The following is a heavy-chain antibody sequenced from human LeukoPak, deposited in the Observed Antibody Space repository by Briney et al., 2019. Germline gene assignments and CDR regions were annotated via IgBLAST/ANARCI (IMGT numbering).Heavy chain of an antibody. CDR2: IYYSGST. CDR3: ARNPGQAAAGTWNWFDP. J-gene: IGHJ5*02. D-gene: IGHD6-13*01. Sequence: PPETLSLTCTVSGGSLSSSSNYWGWIRHPPGKGLEWFGSIYYSGSTYYNPSLKSRVTISVDTSKNQFSLKLSSVTAADTAVYYCARNPGQAAAGTWNWFDPWGQGTLVTVSS. CDR1: GGSLSSSSNY. V-gene: IGHV4-39*01.